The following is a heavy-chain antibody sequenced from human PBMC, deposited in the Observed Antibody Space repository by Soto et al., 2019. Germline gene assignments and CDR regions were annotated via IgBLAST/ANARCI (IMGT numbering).Heavy chain of an antibody. Sequence: SETLSLTCAVYGGSFSGYYWSWIRQPPGKGLEWIGEINHSGSTNYNPSHKSRVTISVDTSKNQSSRKLSSLTAADTAVDYCATAMLIAAAGTHNWFDPWGQGTLVTVSS. J-gene: IGHJ5*02. CDR3: ATAMLIAAAGTHNWFDP. CDR1: GGSFSGYY. V-gene: IGHV4-34*01. D-gene: IGHD6-13*01. CDR2: INHSGST.